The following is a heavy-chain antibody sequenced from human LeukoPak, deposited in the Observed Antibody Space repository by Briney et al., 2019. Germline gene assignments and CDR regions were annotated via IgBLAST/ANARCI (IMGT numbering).Heavy chain of an antibody. Sequence: SETLSLTCAVYGGSFSGYYWSWIRQPPGKGLEWIGEINQSGSTNYNPSLKSRVTVSVDTSKKQLSLKLTSVTAADTAVYYCAKDSGSYSAYIDYWGQGTLVTVSS. CDR1: GGSFSGYY. V-gene: IGHV4-34*01. CDR2: INQSGST. J-gene: IGHJ4*02. CDR3: AKDSGSYSAYIDY. D-gene: IGHD1-26*01.